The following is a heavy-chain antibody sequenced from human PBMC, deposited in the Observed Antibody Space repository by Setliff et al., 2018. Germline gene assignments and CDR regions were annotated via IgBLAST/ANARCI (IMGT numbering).Heavy chain of an antibody. CDR3: RLLLGYCSSTSCLYYFDY. D-gene: IGHD2-2*01. Sequence: SETLSLTCAVYGGSFSGYYWSWIRQPPGKGLEWIGEINHSGSTNYNPSLESRVSISIDTSKNQFSLKLTSATAADTAVYYCRLLLGYCSSTSCLYYFDYWGQGTLVTVSS. CDR1: GGSFSGYY. CDR2: INHSGST. V-gene: IGHV4-34*03. J-gene: IGHJ4*02.